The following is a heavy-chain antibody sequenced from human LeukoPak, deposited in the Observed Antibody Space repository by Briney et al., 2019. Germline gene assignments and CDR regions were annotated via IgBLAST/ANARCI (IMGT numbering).Heavy chain of an antibody. CDR2: ISGSGGST. D-gene: IGHD6-13*01. V-gene: IGHV3-23*01. J-gene: IGHJ4*02. CDR1: GFTFSSYA. Sequence: GVLRLSFAASGFTFSSYAMSWVRQAPGKGLEWVSAISGSGGSTYYADSVKGRFTISRDNSKNTLYLQMNSLRAEDTAVYYCAKGIGAAGTNYFDYWGQGTLVTVSS. CDR3: AKGIGAAGTNYFDY.